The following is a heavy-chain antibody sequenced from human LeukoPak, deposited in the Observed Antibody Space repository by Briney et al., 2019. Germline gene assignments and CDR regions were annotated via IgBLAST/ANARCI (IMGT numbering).Heavy chain of an antibody. D-gene: IGHD6-19*01. J-gene: IGHJ4*02. Sequence: PGGSLRLSCAASGVTVSSHYMNWVRRAPGKGLEWVSVIYGVDGTSYADSVRGRFTISRDSSKNTVHLQMNSLRVEDTAVYYCVKEQSSGGYRVADYWGQGTLVTVSS. V-gene: IGHV3-53*05. CDR1: GVTVSSHY. CDR2: IYGVDGT. CDR3: VKEQSSGGYRVADY.